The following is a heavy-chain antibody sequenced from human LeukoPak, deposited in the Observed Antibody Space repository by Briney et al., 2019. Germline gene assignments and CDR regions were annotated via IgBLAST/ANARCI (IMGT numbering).Heavy chain of an antibody. CDR2: ISSSGSTI. CDR3: ARDLMGIAVT. Sequence: GGSLRLSCAASGFTFDDYGMSWVRQAPGKGLEWVSYISSSGSTIHYADCVKGRFTISRDNAKNSLYLQMNSLRAEDTAVYYCARDLMGIAVTWGQGTLVAVSS. CDR1: GFTFDDYG. V-gene: IGHV3-48*03. J-gene: IGHJ5*02. D-gene: IGHD6-19*01.